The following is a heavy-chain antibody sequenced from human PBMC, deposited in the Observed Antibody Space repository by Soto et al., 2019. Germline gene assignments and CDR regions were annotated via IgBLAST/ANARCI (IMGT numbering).Heavy chain of an antibody. J-gene: IGHJ4*02. Sequence: EVQLLESGGGLVQPGGSLRLSCAASGFTFSSYAMSWVRQAPGKGLEWVSAISGSGGSTYYADSVKGRFTISRDNSKNTLYLQMNSLRAEDTAVYYCANQLDGGSYLFVYWGQGTLVTVSS. D-gene: IGHD1-26*01. CDR1: GFTFSSYA. CDR2: ISGSGGST. CDR3: ANQLDGGSYLFVY. V-gene: IGHV3-23*01.